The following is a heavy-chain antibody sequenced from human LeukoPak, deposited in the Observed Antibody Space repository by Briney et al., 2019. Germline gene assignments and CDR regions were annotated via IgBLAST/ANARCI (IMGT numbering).Heavy chain of an antibody. CDR2: INHNGNVN. CDR1: GFTFSSYW. CDR3: ARAMGTDY. Sequence: GGSLRLSCAASGFTFSSYWMNWARQAPGKGLEWVASINHNGNVNYYVDSVKGRFTISRDNAKNSLYLQMNSLRAEDTAVYYCARAMGTDYWGQGTLVTVSS. V-gene: IGHV3-7*04. D-gene: IGHD7-27*01. J-gene: IGHJ4*02.